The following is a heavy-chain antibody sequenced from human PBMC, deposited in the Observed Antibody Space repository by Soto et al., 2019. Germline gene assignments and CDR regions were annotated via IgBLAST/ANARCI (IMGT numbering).Heavy chain of an antibody. CDR2: ISGSGGST. CDR3: AKDLKGGAGYRNAFDI. V-gene: IGHV3-23*01. Sequence: GGSLRLSCAASGSTFSSYAMSWVRQAPGKGLEWVSAISGSGGSTYYADSVKGRFTISRDNSKNTLYLQMNSLGAEDTAVYYCAKDLKGGAGYRNAFDIWGQGTMVTVSS. J-gene: IGHJ3*02. D-gene: IGHD4-4*01. CDR1: GSTFSSYA.